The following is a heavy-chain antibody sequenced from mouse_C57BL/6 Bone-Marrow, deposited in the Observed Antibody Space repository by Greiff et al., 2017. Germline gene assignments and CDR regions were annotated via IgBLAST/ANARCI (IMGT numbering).Heavy chain of an antibody. CDR3: ARGADDGYAMDY. D-gene: IGHD2-3*01. CDR2: LNYDGSST. CDR1: GFTFSDYY. Sequence: EVKVVESEGGLVQPGSSMKLSCTASGFTFSDYYMAWVRQVPEKGLDWVANLNYDGSSTYYLDSLKSRFIISRDNAKNILYLQMSSLKSEDTATYYCARGADDGYAMDYWGQGTSVTVAS. J-gene: IGHJ4*01. V-gene: IGHV5-16*01.